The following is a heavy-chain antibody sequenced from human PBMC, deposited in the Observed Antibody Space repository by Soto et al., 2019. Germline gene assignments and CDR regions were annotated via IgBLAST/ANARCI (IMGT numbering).Heavy chain of an antibody. V-gene: IGHV3-33*01. Sequence: QVQLVESGGGVVQPGRSLRLSCAASGFTFSSYGMHWVRQAPGKGLEWVAVIWYDGSNKYYADSVKGRFTISRDNSKNTLYLQMNSLRAEDTAVYYCAREGPDYGDYASDAFDSWGQGTMVTVSS. D-gene: IGHD4-17*01. CDR3: AREGPDYGDYASDAFDS. J-gene: IGHJ3*02. CDR2: IWYDGSNK. CDR1: GFTFSSYG.